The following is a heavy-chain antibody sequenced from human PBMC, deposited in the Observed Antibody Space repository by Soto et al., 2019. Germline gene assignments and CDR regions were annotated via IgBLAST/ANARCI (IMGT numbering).Heavy chain of an antibody. CDR1: GDSVSSNTAS. CDR2: TYFRSKWYN. D-gene: IGHD5-12*01. J-gene: IGHJ5*02. CDR3: AKGDNLGPKTGYAFDP. Sequence: SQTLSLTCAISGDSVSSNTASWNWIRQSPARGLEWLGRTYFRSKWYNDYAVSVKSRIIINPDTSNNQFSLQLNSVTPEDTAVYFCAKGDNLGPKTGYAFDPWGQGIMVTVSS. V-gene: IGHV6-1*01.